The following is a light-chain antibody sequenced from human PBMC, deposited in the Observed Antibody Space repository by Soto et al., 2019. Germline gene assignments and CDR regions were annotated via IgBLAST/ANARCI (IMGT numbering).Light chain of an antibody. Sequence: DIQMTQSPSSLSASVGDRVTITCRARQSICKHLNWYQQKPGKAPKFLIYSVSSLQSGVPSRFSGSGSGTDFTLTINSLQPEDFATYYRQQGYTSSTTFGQGTRLEFK. J-gene: IGKJ5*01. V-gene: IGKV1-39*01. CDR2: SVS. CDR3: QQGYTSSTT. CDR1: QSICKH.